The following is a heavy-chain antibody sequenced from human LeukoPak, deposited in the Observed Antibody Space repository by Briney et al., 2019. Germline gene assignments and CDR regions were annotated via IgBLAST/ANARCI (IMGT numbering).Heavy chain of an antibody. J-gene: IGHJ6*02. CDR3: AKAVVPAASFVLGYYYYYGMDV. Sequence: GGSLRLSCAASGFTFSSYAMSWVRQAPGKGLEWVSAISGSGGSTYYADSVKGRFTISRDNSKNTLYLQMNSLRAEDTAVYYCAKAVVPAASFVLGYYYYYGMDVWGQGTTVTVSS. CDR1: GFTFSSYA. V-gene: IGHV3-23*01. CDR2: ISGSGGST. D-gene: IGHD2-2*01.